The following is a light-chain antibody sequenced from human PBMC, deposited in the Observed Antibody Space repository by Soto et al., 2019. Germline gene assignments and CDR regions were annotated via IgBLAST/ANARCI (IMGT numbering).Light chain of an antibody. Sequence: QSVLTQPASASGSPGQSITISCSGTSSDIGAYDHVAWFQQFPGKTPKLMIYSVSNRPSGVSYRFSGSKSGNTASLTISGLQAEDEADYYCISYTVSRSYVFGTGTKLTVL. J-gene: IGLJ1*01. CDR1: SSDIGAYDH. CDR2: SVS. V-gene: IGLV2-14*01. CDR3: ISYTVSRSYV.